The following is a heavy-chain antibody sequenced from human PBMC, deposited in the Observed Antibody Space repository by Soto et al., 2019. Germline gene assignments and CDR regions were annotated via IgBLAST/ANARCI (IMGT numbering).Heavy chain of an antibody. CDR3: ARLSSENYYDRFDY. CDR2: VYHRGNT. J-gene: IGHJ4*02. Sequence: SETLSLTCTVSGGSITTATDYWGWIRQAPGRGLEWIANVYHRGNTYYNPSLKSRVTISVDTSKSQFSLKVTSVTAADTAVYYCARLSSENYYDRFDYWGQGTPVTVSS. V-gene: IGHV4-39*01. D-gene: IGHD3-22*01. CDR1: GGSITTATDY.